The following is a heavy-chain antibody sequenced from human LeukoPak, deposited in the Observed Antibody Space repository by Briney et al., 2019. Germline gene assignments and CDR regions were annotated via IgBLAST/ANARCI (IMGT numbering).Heavy chain of an antibody. CDR1: GASITSTNYF. CDR3: ARLNYYYYNMDV. J-gene: IGHJ6*03. CDR2: LYASGST. V-gene: IGHV4-61*02. Sequence: SQTLSLTCNVSGASITSTNYFWSWIRQPAGKGLQWIGRLYASGSTDYNPSLKSRVTISGDTSKNQFSLTLSSVTAADTTVYYCARLNYYYYNMDVWGRGTTVTISS.